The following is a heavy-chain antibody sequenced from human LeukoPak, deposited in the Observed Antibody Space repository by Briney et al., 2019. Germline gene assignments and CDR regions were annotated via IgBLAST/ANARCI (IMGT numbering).Heavy chain of an antibody. J-gene: IGHJ6*02. Sequence: SETLSLTCTVSGGSISCYYWSWIRQPPGKGLEWIGYIYYSGSTNYNPSLKSRVTISVDTSKNQFSLKLSSVTAADTAVYYCARGGYSSSWYYYYGMDVWGQGTTVTVSS. V-gene: IGHV4-59*01. CDR2: IYYSGST. CDR3: ARGGYSSSWYYYYGMDV. D-gene: IGHD6-13*01. CDR1: GGSISCYY.